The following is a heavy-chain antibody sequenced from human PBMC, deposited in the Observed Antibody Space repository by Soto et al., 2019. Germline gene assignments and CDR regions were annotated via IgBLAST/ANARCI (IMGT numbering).Heavy chain of an antibody. CDR3: ARGRHIVGATIAGY. CDR1: GYTFTSYD. D-gene: IGHD1-26*01. J-gene: IGHJ4*02. CDR2: MNPNSGNT. V-gene: IGHV1-8*01. Sequence: QVQLVQSGAEVKKPGASVKVSCKASGYTFTSYDINWVRQATGQGLEWMGWMNPNSGNTGYAQKFQGRVTMSRNTSISTAYMELSSLRSEDTAVYYCARGRHIVGATIAGYWGQGTLVTGSS.